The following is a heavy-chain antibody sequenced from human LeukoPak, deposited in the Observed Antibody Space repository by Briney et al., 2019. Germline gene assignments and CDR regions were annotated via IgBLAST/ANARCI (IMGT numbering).Heavy chain of an antibody. V-gene: IGHV3-30*02. CDR2: IRSDGSDK. CDR3: ARDALRSGTYPTLDY. J-gene: IGHJ4*02. Sequence: GGSLKLSCAASGFTFTSYDIQWVRQAPGKGLEWVAFIRSDGSDKYYADSVKGRFTISRDNSKNTLNLQMNSLRADDTAMYYCARDALRSGTYPTLDYWGQGTLVTVS. D-gene: IGHD3-10*01. CDR1: GFTFTSYD.